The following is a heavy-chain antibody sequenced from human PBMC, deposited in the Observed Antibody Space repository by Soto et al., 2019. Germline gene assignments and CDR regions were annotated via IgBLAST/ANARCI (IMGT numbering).Heavy chain of an antibody. Sequence: QVQLVQSGAEVKKPGSSVKVSCKASGGTFSSYTISWVRQAPGQGLEWMGRITPILGIANYAQKFQGRVTITADKSTSTAYMELSSLRSEDTAVYYCASYYYGSGSYDYYYYGMDVWGQGTTVTVSS. CDR2: ITPILGIA. CDR1: GGTFSSYT. J-gene: IGHJ6*02. D-gene: IGHD3-10*01. V-gene: IGHV1-69*02. CDR3: ASYYYGSGSYDYYYYGMDV.